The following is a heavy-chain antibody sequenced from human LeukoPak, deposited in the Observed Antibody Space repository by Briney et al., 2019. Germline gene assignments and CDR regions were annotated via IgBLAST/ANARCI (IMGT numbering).Heavy chain of an antibody. CDR3: AKRGVVIRVILVGFHKEANYFDS. Sequence: GGSLRLSCVVSGITVSNYDLSWVRQAPGKGLEWVAGISGSGGRTNYADSVKGRFTISRDNPKNTLYLQMNSLRAEDTAVYFCAKRGVVIRVILVGFHKEANYFDSWGQGTLVTVSS. CDR2: ISGSGGRT. CDR1: GITVSNYD. D-gene: IGHD3-22*01. V-gene: IGHV3-23*01. J-gene: IGHJ4*02.